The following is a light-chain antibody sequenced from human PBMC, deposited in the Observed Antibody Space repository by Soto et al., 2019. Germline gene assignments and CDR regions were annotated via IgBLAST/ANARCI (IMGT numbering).Light chain of an antibody. CDR3: QPYGSLSWT. V-gene: IGKV3-20*01. Sequence: DIVLTQSPGTLSLSPGERATLSCRASQRVSTNYLACYQQRPGQAPRLLIHGASTRATGTPDRFSGSGSGTDFTLTISRLEPEDFAVYYCQPYGSLSWTFGQGTKVEIK. CDR2: GAS. J-gene: IGKJ1*01. CDR1: QRVSTNY.